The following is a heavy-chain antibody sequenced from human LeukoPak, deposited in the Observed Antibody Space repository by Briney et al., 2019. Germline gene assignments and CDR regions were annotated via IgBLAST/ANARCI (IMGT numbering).Heavy chain of an antibody. CDR3: ARGRRYYGSGSYCNWFDP. CDR1: GFTFSSYS. D-gene: IGHD3-10*01. Sequence: PGGSLRLSCAASGFTFSSYSMNWVRQAPGKGLEWVSSISSSSSYIYYADSVKGRFTISRDNAKNSLYLQMNSLRAEDTAVYYCARGRRYYGSGSYCNWFDPWGQGTLVTVSS. CDR2: ISSSSSYI. J-gene: IGHJ5*02. V-gene: IGHV3-21*01.